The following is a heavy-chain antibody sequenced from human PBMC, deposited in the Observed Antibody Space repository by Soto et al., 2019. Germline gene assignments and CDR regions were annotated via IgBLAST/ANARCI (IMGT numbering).Heavy chain of an antibody. V-gene: IGHV3-30*18. CDR1: GFTFSSYG. D-gene: IGHD3-10*01. CDR2: ISYDGSNK. Sequence: PGGSLRLSCAASGFTFSSYGMHWVRQAPGRGLEWVAVISYDGSNKYYADSVKGRFTISRDNSKNTLYLQMNSLRAEDTAVYYCAKGGITMVRGVTGAFDIWGQGTMVTVSS. CDR3: AKGGITMVRGVTGAFDI. J-gene: IGHJ3*02.